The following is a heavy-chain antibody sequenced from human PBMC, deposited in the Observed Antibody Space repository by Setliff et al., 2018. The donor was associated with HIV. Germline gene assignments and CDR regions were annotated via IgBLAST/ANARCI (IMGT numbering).Heavy chain of an antibody. Sequence: ASVKVSCKASGYTFTNYAIHWVRQAPGQRLEWMGWINAGNGHTKYSQRFQGRVTITRDTSASTAYMELSSLRSEDTAVYYCARDRCNSVSCYLYNWFDPWGQGTLVTVSS. CDR2: INAGNGHT. CDR3: ARDRCNSVSCYLYNWFDP. CDR1: GYTFTNYA. V-gene: IGHV1-3*01. J-gene: IGHJ5*02. D-gene: IGHD2-2*01.